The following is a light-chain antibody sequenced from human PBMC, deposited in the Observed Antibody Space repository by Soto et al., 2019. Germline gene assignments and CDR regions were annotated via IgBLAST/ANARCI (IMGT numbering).Light chain of an antibody. CDR2: DAS. J-gene: IGKJ1*01. V-gene: IGKV1-5*01. CDR1: KRNSSW. Sequence: DIQRTQSPSTLSASVGARVTITSGEGKRNSSWLVWYQQKTGKAPNHLIYDASSFESGVPSRCSGGGSGTEVSLIISSLQPDEVVTDYCQQYNSYSWTFGQGTKVDIK. CDR3: QQYNSYSWT.